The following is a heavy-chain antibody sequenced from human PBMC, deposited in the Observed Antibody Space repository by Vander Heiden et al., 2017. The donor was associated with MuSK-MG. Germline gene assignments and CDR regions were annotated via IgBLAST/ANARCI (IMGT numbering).Heavy chain of an antibody. D-gene: IGHD3-16*01. CDR3: ARVSPGGGFQFDY. CDR2: IYYSGGT. CDR1: GGAISGHY. V-gene: IGHV4-59*11. Sequence: QVQLQESGPGLVKPSETLSLTCTVCGGAISGHYWSGIRQPPGKGLEWIGYIYYSGGTNYNPSLKSRVTISVDASNNQFSLKLSSVTASDTAVYFCARVSPGGGFQFDYWGQGILVTVSS. J-gene: IGHJ4*02.